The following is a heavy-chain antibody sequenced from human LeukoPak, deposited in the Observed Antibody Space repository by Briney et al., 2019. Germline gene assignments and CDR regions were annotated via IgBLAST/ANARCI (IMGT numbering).Heavy chain of an antibody. CDR1: GGSFSGYY. J-gene: IGHJ4*02. D-gene: IGHD6-13*01. Sequence: SETLSLTCAVYGGSFSGYYWSWIRKPPGKGLEWIGEINHSGSTNYNPSLKSRVTISVDTSKNQFSLKLSSVTAADTAVYYCARGWGMSSSWYNYWGQGTLVTVSS. CDR2: INHSGST. V-gene: IGHV4-34*01. CDR3: ARGWGMSSSWYNY.